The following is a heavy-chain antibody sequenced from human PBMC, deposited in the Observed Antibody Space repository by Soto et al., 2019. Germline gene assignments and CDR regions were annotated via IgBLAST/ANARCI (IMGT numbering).Heavy chain of an antibody. J-gene: IGHJ5*02. D-gene: IGHD6-13*01. CDR2: INTNTGNP. CDR1: GYTFTSYA. Sequence: GASVKVSCNASGYTFTSYAMNWGRQAPGQGLEGMGWINTNTGNPTYAQGFTGRVVFSLDTSVSTAYLQICSLKAEDTAVYYCARGIAPHPYSSSRFENWFDPWGQGTLVTVSS. CDR3: ARGIAPHPYSSSRFENWFDP. V-gene: IGHV7-4-1*01.